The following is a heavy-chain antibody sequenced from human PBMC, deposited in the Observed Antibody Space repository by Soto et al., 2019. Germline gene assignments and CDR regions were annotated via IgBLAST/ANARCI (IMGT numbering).Heavy chain of an antibody. V-gene: IGHV1-69*13. Sequence: ASVKVSCKASGGTFSSYAISWVRQAPGQGLEWMGGINPIFGTANYAQKFQGRVTITADESTSTAYMELSSPRSEDTAVYYCARAHQSSSSRNGMDVWGQGTTVTVSS. CDR1: GGTFSSYA. D-gene: IGHD6-6*01. J-gene: IGHJ6*02. CDR2: INPIFGTA. CDR3: ARAHQSSSSRNGMDV.